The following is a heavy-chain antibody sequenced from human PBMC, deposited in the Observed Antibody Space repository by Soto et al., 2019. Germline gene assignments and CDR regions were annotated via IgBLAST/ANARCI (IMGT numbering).Heavy chain of an antibody. CDR1: GFPFSYAW. D-gene: IGHD3-16*02. J-gene: IGHJ4*02. CDR2: IKSETDGGTT. V-gene: IGHV3-15*01. Sequence: EVQLVESGGGLVKPGGSLRLSCAASGFPFSYAWMSWVRQAPGEGLEWVARIKSETDGGTTDYAAPVEGRFTISRHDSKNTLDLQMNNLKTEDTAVYYCTTSDYIWGNSRIRWAYWGQGTLVTVSS. CDR3: TTSDYIWGNSRIRWAY.